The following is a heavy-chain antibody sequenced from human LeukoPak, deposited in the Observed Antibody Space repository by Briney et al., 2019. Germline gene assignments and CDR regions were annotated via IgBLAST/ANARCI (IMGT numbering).Heavy chain of an antibody. CDR3: ARATNYGSGLTRNFDY. J-gene: IGHJ4*02. V-gene: IGHV3-48*03. CDR1: GLTFSSFE. Sequence: QPGGSLRLSCAASGLTFSSFEMNWVRQAPGKGLEWIPYIDGGGGSIYYADSVKGRFTISRDNAKNSLYLQMNSLRDEDTAVYYCARATNYGSGLTRNFDYWGQGTLVTVSS. CDR2: IDGGGGSI. D-gene: IGHD3-10*01.